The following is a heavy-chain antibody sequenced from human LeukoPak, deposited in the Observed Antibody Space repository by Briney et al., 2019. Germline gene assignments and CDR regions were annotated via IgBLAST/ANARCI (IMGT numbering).Heavy chain of an antibody. CDR1: GGSVSSGSYY. CDR3: ARTYYCSTTTCSFDY. Sequence: NPSETLSLTCTVSGGSVSSGSYYWSWLRQPPGKGLEWMGNIYYSGSTYYNPSLKSRVTISADTSKNQFSLKLTSVTAADTAVYYCARTYYCSTTTCSFDYWGQGTLVTVSS. CDR2: IYYSGST. J-gene: IGHJ4*02. V-gene: IGHV4-39*01. D-gene: IGHD2-2*01.